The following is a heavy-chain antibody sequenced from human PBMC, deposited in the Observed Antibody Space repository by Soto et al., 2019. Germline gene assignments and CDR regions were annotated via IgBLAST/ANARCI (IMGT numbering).Heavy chain of an antibody. V-gene: IGHV3-23*01. CDR3: ASLPTATTLDY. J-gene: IGHJ4*02. Sequence: EVQLLESGGGLVQPGGSLRLSCAASGFSFSRYAMSWVHQAPGKGLEWVSGISGSSDSTYYADSVKGRFTISRDNSKNTLYLQMNSLGAEDTAIYYCASLPTATTLDYWGQGTLVTVSS. D-gene: IGHD2-2*01. CDR2: ISGSSDST. CDR1: GFSFSRYA.